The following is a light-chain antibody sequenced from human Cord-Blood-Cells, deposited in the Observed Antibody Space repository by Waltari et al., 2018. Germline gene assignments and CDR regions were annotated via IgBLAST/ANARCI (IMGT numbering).Light chain of an antibody. V-gene: IGLV2-23*01. Sequence: QSALTQPPSVSGSPRQSITISCPGTSSDVGRYNLVSWYQQHPGKAPKLMIYEGSKRPSGVSNRFSGSKSGNTASLTISGLQAEDESDYYCCSYAGSSTYVFGTGTKVTVL. CDR1: SSDVGRYNL. CDR3: CSYAGSSTYV. CDR2: EGS. J-gene: IGLJ1*01.